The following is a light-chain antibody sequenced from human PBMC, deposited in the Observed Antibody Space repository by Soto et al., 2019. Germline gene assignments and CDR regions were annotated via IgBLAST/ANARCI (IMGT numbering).Light chain of an antibody. CDR1: QTVSPN. Sequence: EIVMTQSPATLSVSPGERATLSCRASQTVSPNLAWYQQKPGQAPRLLIYAASTRAPGIPARFSGSGSGTEFTLTISSLQSEDFAVYYCQQYNDWPPFTIGPGTRVDIK. CDR2: AAS. CDR3: QQYNDWPPFT. J-gene: IGKJ3*01. V-gene: IGKV3-15*01.